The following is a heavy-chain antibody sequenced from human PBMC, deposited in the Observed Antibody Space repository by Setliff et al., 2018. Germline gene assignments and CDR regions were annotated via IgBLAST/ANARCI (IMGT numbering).Heavy chain of an antibody. CDR2: IYYSGST. CDR1: GGSISSSSYY. J-gene: IGHJ4*02. V-gene: IGHV4-39*07. D-gene: IGHD3-3*01. CDR3: ARRSTYHNFWSGYWDY. Sequence: PSETLSLTCTVSGGSISSSSYYWGWIRQPPGKGLEWIGSIYYSGSTYYNPSLKSRVTISVDTSKNQFSLKLSSVTAADTAVYYCARRSTYHNFWSGYWDYWGQGTLVTVSS.